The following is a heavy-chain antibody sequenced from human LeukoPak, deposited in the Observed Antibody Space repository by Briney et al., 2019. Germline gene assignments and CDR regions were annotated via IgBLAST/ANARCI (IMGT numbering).Heavy chain of an antibody. CDR3: AAEAYCGGDCYRHYYYGMDV. V-gene: IGHV1-58*02. Sequence: SVTVSCKASGFTFTSSAMQWVRQARGQRLEWIGWIVVGSGNTNYAQKFQERVTITRDMSTSTAYMELSSLRSEDTAVYYCAAEAYCGGDCYRHYYYGMDVWGQGTTVTVSS. J-gene: IGHJ6*02. D-gene: IGHD2-21*02. CDR1: GFTFTSSA. CDR2: IVVGSGNT.